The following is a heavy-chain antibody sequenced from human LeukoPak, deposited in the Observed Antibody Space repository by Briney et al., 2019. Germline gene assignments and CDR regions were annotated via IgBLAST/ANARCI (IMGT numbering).Heavy chain of an antibody. CDR3: AKGNWRYFDY. CDR1: GFTFSSYA. D-gene: IGHD1-1*01. Sequence: GGSLRLSCAASGFTFSSYAMSWVRQAPGKGLEWVSAISGRGGGTYYADSVKGRFTISRDNSKNTLSLQMNSLRAEDTAVYYCAKGNWRYFDYWGQGTLVTVSS. CDR2: ISGRGGGT. V-gene: IGHV3-23*01. J-gene: IGHJ4*02.